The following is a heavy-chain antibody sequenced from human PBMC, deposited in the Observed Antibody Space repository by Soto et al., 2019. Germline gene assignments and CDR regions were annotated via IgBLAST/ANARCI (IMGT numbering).Heavy chain of an antibody. J-gene: IGHJ2*01. D-gene: IGHD3-9*01. V-gene: IGHV4-34*01. CDR2: INDRGSI. Sequence: QVQLQQWGAGPLRPLETLSLTCGVSGGSFSGYYWAWIRQSPGTGLEWIGEINDRGSINYNPSLKSRVSISVDTSKNHCSLNLRSVTAADTAVYYCARESHDILTGPPWVWYFDLWGRGTLVTVSS. CDR1: GGSFSGYY. CDR3: ARESHDILTGPPWVWYFDL.